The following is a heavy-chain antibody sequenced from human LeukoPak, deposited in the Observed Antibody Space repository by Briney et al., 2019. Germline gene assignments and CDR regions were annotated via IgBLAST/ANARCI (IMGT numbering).Heavy chain of an antibody. J-gene: IGHJ6*02. CDR3: ARSLAVAGTNYYYGMDV. V-gene: IGHV1-69*04. CDR1: GGTFSSYA. D-gene: IGHD6-19*01. Sequence: SVKVSCKASGGTFSSYAISWVRQAPGQGLEWMGRIIPILGIANYAQKFQGRVTITADKSTSTAYMELSSLRSEDTAVYYCARSLAVAGTNYYYGMDVWGQGTAVTVSS. CDR2: IIPILGIA.